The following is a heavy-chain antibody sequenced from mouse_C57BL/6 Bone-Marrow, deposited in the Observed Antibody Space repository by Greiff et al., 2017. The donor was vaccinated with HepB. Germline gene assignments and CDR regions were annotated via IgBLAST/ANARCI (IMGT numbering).Heavy chain of an antibody. CDR2: INPNNGGT. D-gene: IGHD1-1*01. CDR1: GYTFTDYY. Sequence: EVQLQQSGPELVKPGASVKISCKASGYTFTDYYMNWVKQSHGKSLEWIGDINPNNGGTSYNQKFKGKATLTVDKSSSTAYMELRSLTSEDSAVYYCASYGSSRWYFDVWGTGTTVTVSS. J-gene: IGHJ1*03. V-gene: IGHV1-26*01. CDR3: ASYGSSRWYFDV.